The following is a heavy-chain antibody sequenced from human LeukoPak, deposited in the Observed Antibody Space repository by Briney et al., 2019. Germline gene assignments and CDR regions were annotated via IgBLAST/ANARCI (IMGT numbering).Heavy chain of an antibody. V-gene: IGHV4-39*07. D-gene: IGHD6-6*01. Sequence: PSETLSLTCTVSGGSISSSSYYWGWIRQPPGKGLEWIGSIYYSGSTYYNPSLKSRVTISVDTSKNQFSLKLSSVTAADTAVYYCARGPLVWYYYYYMDVWGKGTTVTVSS. CDR3: ARGPLVWYYYYYMDV. CDR1: GGSISSSSYY. J-gene: IGHJ6*03. CDR2: IYYSGST.